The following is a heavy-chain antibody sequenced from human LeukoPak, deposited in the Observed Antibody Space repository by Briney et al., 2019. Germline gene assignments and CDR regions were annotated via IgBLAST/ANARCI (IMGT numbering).Heavy chain of an antibody. V-gene: IGHV3-23*01. J-gene: IGHJ6*02. CDR2: ISGSGGST. D-gene: IGHD2-15*01. CDR1: GFTFSSYA. Sequence: GGSLRLSCAASGFTFSSYAMSWVRQAPGKGLEWVSAISGSGGSTYYADSVKGRFTISRDNSKNTLYLQMNSLRAEDTAVYYCAKGCSGGSCYSRDYCGMDVWGQGTTVTVSS. CDR3: AKGCSGGSCYSRDYCGMDV.